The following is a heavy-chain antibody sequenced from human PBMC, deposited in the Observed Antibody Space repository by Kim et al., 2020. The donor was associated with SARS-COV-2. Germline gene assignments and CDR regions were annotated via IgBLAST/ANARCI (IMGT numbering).Heavy chain of an antibody. CDR2: INHSGST. CDR1: GGSFSGYY. Sequence: SETLSLTCAVYGGSFSGYYWSWIRQPPGKGLEWIGEINHSGSTNYNPSLKSRVTISVDTSKNQFSLKLSSVTAADTAVYYCARTPPKRFYYYGSGSYYLGFDPWGQGTLVTVSS. D-gene: IGHD3-10*01. CDR3: ARTPPKRFYYYGSGSYYLGFDP. J-gene: IGHJ5*02. V-gene: IGHV4-34*01.